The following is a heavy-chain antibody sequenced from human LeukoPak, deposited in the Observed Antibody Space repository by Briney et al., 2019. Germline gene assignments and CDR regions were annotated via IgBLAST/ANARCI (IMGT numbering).Heavy chain of an antibody. Sequence: ASVKVSCTASGGTFSSYAISWVRQAPGQGLEWMGGIIPIFGTANYAQKFQGRVTITADESTSTAYMELSSLRSEDTAVYYCARDPLYGDYVKYFDYWGQGTLVTVSS. J-gene: IGHJ4*02. CDR1: GGTFSSYA. CDR3: ARDPLYGDYVKYFDY. D-gene: IGHD4-17*01. CDR2: IIPIFGTA. V-gene: IGHV1-69*01.